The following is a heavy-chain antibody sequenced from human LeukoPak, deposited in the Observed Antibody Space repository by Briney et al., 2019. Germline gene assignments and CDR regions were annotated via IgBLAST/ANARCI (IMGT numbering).Heavy chain of an antibody. Sequence: GGSLRLSCAASGFTFSSYAMHWVRQAPGKGLEWVAVIRYDGSNKYYADSVKGRFTISRDNSKNTLYLQMNSLRAEDTAVYYCAKDRCSSTSCYGGDWFDPWGQGTLVTVSS. D-gene: IGHD2-2*01. J-gene: IGHJ5*02. CDR1: GFTFSSYA. CDR3: AKDRCSSTSCYGGDWFDP. CDR2: IRYDGSNK. V-gene: IGHV3-30*02.